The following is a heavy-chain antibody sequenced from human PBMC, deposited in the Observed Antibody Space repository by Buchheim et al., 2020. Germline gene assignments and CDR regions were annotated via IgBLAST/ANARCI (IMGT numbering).Heavy chain of an antibody. V-gene: IGHV4-34*01. D-gene: IGHD6-6*01. J-gene: IGHJ6*03. CDR1: GGSFSGYY. CDR2: INHSGST. Sequence: QVQLQQWGAGLLKPSETLSLTCAVYGGSFSGYYWSWIRQPPGKGLEWIGEINHSGSTNYNPSLKSRVTISVETSTNQFHLKLSSVTAADTAVYYCARESFEYSSSSPLYYYYYYMDVWGKGTT. CDR3: ARESFEYSSSSPLYYYYYYMDV.